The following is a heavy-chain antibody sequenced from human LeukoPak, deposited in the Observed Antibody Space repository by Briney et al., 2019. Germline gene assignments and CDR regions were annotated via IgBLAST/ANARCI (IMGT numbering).Heavy chain of an antibody. CDR1: GGTFSSYA. CDR2: IIPIFGTA. J-gene: IGHJ5*02. CDR3: ARDRDCSSTSWYGRGRRNWFDP. D-gene: IGHD2-2*01. V-gene: IGHV1-69*13. Sequence: ASVKVSCKASGGTFSSYAISWVRQAPGQGLEWMGGIIPIFGTANYAQKFQGRVTITADESTSTAYMELSSLRSEDTAVYYCARDRDCSSTSWYGRGRRNWFDPWGQGTLVTVPS.